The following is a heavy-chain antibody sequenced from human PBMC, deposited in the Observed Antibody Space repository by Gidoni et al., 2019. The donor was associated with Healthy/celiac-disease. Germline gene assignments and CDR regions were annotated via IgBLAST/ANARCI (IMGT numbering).Heavy chain of an antibody. Sequence: EVQLVESGGGLVQPGGSLRLSCSASGLAFSSNSLSWFRQAPGKGLEWVSVIYSGGSTYYADSVKGRFTISRHNSKNTLYLQMNSLRAEDTAVYYCARGPPGIAAAGTRGIYYYYGMDVWGQGTTVTVSS. D-gene: IGHD6-13*01. J-gene: IGHJ6*02. CDR2: IYSGGST. CDR1: GLAFSSNS. V-gene: IGHV3-53*04. CDR3: ARGPPGIAAAGTRGIYYYYGMDV.